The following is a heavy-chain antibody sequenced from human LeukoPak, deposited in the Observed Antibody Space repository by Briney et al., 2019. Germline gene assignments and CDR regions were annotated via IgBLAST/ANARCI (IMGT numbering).Heavy chain of an antibody. CDR1: GGSFSHYY. V-gene: IGHV4-34*01. D-gene: IGHD2-21*02. J-gene: IGHJ4*02. CDR3: ARGGFYCGDDCYVDY. Sequence: PSETLSLTCAVYGGSFSHYYWSWIRQPPEKGLEWIGEINHSRGTNYNPSLKSRVTISVDTSKNQFSLKLSSVTAADTAVYYCARGGFYCGDDCYVDYWSQGTLVTVSS. CDR2: INHSRGT.